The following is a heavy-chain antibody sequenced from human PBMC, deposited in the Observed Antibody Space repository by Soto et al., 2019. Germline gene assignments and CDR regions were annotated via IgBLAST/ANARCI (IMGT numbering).Heavy chain of an antibody. CDR3: ASTYYDFWSGYLDPDYYYYYMDV. V-gene: IGHV3-74*01. CDR2: INSDGSST. J-gene: IGHJ6*03. D-gene: IGHD3-3*01. Sequence: LRLSCAASGFTFSSYWMHWVRQAPGKGLVWVSRINSDGSSTSYADSVKGRFTISRDNAKNTLYLQMNSLRAEDTAVYYCASTYYDFWSGYLDPDYYYYYMDVWGKGTTVTVSS. CDR1: GFTFSSYW.